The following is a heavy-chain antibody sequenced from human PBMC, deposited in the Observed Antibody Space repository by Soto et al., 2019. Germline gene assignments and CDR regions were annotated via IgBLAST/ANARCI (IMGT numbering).Heavy chain of an antibody. CDR1: GGSISSSSYY. CDR2: IYYSGST. V-gene: IGHV4-61*05. J-gene: IGHJ5*02. D-gene: IGHD6-25*01. CDR3: ARPHGGSSGWDNWFDP. Sequence: PSETLSLTCTVSGGSISSSSYYWGWIRQPPGKGLEWIGYIYYSGSTNYNPSLKSRVTISVDTSKNQFSLKLSSVTAADTAVYYCARPHGGSSGWDNWFDPWGQGTLVTVSS.